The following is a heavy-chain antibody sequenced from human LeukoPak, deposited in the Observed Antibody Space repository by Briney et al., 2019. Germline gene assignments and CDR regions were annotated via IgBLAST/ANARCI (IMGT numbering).Heavy chain of an antibody. J-gene: IGHJ4*02. CDR2: IRYDGNNE. Sequence: PGGSLRLSCAASGFIFSTYGMHWVRQAPGKGLEWVAFIRYDGNNEYYKDSVKGRFTISRDNSNDILYLQMSSLRVEDTAVYYCAKGDTSTWYNVDYWGQGILVTVSS. D-gene: IGHD6-13*01. CDR3: AKGDTSTWYNVDY. CDR1: GFIFSTYG. V-gene: IGHV3-30*02.